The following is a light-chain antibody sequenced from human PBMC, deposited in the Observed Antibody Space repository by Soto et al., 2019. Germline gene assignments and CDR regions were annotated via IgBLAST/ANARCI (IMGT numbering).Light chain of an antibody. J-gene: IGKJ4*01. CDR3: QQRGSWPLT. CDR1: QSVSTS. CDR2: AAS. V-gene: IGKV3-11*01. Sequence: EIVLTQSPATLSLSPGERATLSCRASQSVSTSLVWYQQKPGQAPRLLIYAASNRATGIPARFSGSGSGTDFTLTISSLEPEDFTVYYCQQRGSWPLTFGGGTKVDI.